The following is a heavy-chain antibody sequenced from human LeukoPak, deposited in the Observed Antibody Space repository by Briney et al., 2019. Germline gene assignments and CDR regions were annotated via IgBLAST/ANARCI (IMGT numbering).Heavy chain of an antibody. D-gene: IGHD2-15*01. J-gene: IGHJ4*02. Sequence: GASVKVSCKASGYTFTAYYIHWMRQAPGQGLESMGWINPNSGGTTYAQNFQGRVTMTRDTSISTAYMELSRLTSDDTALYYCARGIGYCSGGSCYSWGQGTLVTVSS. V-gene: IGHV1-2*02. CDR3: ARGIGYCSGGSCYS. CDR1: GYTFTAYY. CDR2: INPNSGGT.